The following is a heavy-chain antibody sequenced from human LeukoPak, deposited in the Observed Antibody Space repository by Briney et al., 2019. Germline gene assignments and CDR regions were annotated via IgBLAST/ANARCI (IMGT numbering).Heavy chain of an antibody. CDR1: GYTFTGYY. Sequence: ASVKVSCKASGYTFTGYYMHWVRQAPGQGLEWMGWINPNSGGTNYAQKFQGRVTMTTDTSTSTAYMELRSLRSDDTAVYYCARSPITMIGNYYYYYYMDVWGKGTTVTISS. CDR3: ARSPITMIGNYYYYYYMDV. V-gene: IGHV1-2*02. CDR2: INPNSGGT. J-gene: IGHJ6*03. D-gene: IGHD3-22*01.